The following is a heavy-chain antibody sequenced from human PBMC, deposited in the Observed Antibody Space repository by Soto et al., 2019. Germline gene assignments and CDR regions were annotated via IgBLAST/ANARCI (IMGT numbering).Heavy chain of an antibody. V-gene: IGHV5-51*01. CDR1: GYSFTSYW. J-gene: IGHJ6*03. CDR2: IYPGDSDT. Sequence: PGESLKISCKGSGYSFTSYWIGWVRQMPGKGLEWMGIIYPGDSDTRYSPSFQGQVTISADKSISTAYLQWSGLKASDTAMYYCARLEAARLSYYYYVDVWGKGTTVTVSS. CDR3: ARLEAARLSYYYYVDV. D-gene: IGHD6-6*01.